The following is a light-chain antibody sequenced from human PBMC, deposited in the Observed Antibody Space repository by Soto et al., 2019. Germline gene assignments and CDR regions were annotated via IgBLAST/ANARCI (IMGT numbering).Light chain of an antibody. J-gene: IGLJ1*01. V-gene: IGLV2-14*01. CDR3: SSYRTGGSYV. Sequence: QSALTQPASVSGSPGQSITISCSGTSSDIGAYNHVAWFQQFPGKTPKLVIYSVSNRPSGVSYRFSGSKSGNTASLTIPGLQAEDEADYYCSSYRTGGSYVFGTGTKATVL. CDR1: SSDIGAYNH. CDR2: SVS.